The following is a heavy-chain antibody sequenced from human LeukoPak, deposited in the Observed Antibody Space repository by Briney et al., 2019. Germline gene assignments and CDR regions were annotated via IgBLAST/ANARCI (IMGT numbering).Heavy chain of an antibody. CDR3: TRVRVVVPAARVFYYYYYMDF. V-gene: IGHV1-18*01. CDR2: ISAYNGNT. CDR1: GYTFTRYG. D-gene: IGHD2-2*01. Sequence: ASVKVSCKAFGYTFTRYGISWVRQAPGQGLEWMGWISAYNGNTNYAQKLQRRVTMTTDPSTSTATLELRNLTSDDTGVQYCTRVRVVVPAARVFYYYYYMDFWGKGTTVTVSS. J-gene: IGHJ6*03.